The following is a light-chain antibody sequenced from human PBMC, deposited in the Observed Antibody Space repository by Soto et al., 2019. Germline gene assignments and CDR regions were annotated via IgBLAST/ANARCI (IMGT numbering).Light chain of an antibody. J-gene: IGKJ5*01. CDR2: DAS. Sequence: AIQLTQSPSSLSASVGDRVTITCRASQGISSALAWYQQKPGKAPKLLIYDASSLESGVPSRFRGSGLGTFFTLTISTLQPENFAIYFWKRFNSNLITLGQGTRLEIK. CDR3: KRFNSNLIT. V-gene: IGKV1-13*02. CDR1: QGISSA.